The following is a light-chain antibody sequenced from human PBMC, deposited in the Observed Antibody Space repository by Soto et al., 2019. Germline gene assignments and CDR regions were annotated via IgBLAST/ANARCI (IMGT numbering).Light chain of an antibody. V-gene: IGLV1-44*01. Sequence: QSVLTQPPSASGTPGQRVTISCSGSSSNIGSNIVNWYQQLPGTAPKLLIHSNDQRPSGVPDRFSGSKSGTSASLAISGLQSDDEADYYCAAWDDRLNGPVFGGGTKLTVL. CDR3: AAWDDRLNGPV. J-gene: IGLJ3*02. CDR2: SND. CDR1: SSNIGSNI.